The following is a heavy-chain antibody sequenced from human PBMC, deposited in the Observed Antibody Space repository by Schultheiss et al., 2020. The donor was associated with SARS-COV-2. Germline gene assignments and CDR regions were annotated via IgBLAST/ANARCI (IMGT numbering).Heavy chain of an antibody. J-gene: IGHJ6*03. CDR2: ISGSGGST. CDR1: GFTFSSYA. CDR3: AKDRWELLRFFYYMDV. V-gene: IGHV3-23*01. D-gene: IGHD1-26*01. Sequence: GESLKISCAASGFTFSSYAMSWVRQAPGKGLEWVSAISGSGGSTYYADSVKGRFTISRDNSKNTLYLQMNSLRAEDTAVYYCAKDRWELLRFFYYMDVWGKGTTVTVSS.